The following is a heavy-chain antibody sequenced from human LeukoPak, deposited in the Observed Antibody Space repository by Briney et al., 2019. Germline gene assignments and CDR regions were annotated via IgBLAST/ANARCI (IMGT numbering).Heavy chain of an antibody. V-gene: IGHV1-69*13. Sequence: ASVKVSCKASGGTFSSYAISWVRQAPGQGLEWMGGIIPIFGTANYAQKFQGRVTITADESTSIAYMELSSLRSEDTAVYYCARDGWELLYWFDPWGQGTLVTVSS. D-gene: IGHD1-26*01. CDR1: GGTFSSYA. CDR2: IIPIFGTA. CDR3: ARDGWELLYWFDP. J-gene: IGHJ5*02.